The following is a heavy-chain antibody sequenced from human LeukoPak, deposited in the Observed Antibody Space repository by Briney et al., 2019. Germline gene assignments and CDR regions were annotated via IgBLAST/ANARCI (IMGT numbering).Heavy chain of an antibody. Sequence: GASVNVYCRTSGYTFTDYYMHLVRQAPGQGLEWMGWINTNSGATNYAQKFHGRVNMNRDPSITTAYMEVSRLRSDDTAVYYCTIPPGVGTTTDYWGQGTLVTVYS. D-gene: IGHD1-26*01. CDR2: INTNSGAT. J-gene: IGHJ4*02. V-gene: IGHV1-2*02. CDR3: TIPPGVGTTTDY. CDR1: GYTFTDYY.